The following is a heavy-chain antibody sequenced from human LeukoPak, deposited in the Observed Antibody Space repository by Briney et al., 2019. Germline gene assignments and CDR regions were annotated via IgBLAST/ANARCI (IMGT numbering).Heavy chain of an antibody. V-gene: IGHV1-8*01. D-gene: IGHD6-6*01. CDR1: GYTFTSYD. CDR2: VNPNSGNT. Sequence: ASVRVSCKASGYTFTSYDINWVRQATGQGLEWMGWVNPNSGNTGYAQKFQGRVTMIRNTSISTAYMELSSLRSEDTAVYYCARAFFQQLVDYYYYMDVWGKGTTVTVSS. CDR3: ARAFFQQLVDYYYYMDV. J-gene: IGHJ6*03.